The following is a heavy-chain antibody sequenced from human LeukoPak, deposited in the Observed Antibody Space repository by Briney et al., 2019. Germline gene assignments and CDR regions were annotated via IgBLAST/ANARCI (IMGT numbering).Heavy chain of an antibody. D-gene: IGHD3-22*01. J-gene: IGHJ4*02. V-gene: IGHV4-39*07. CDR2: IYYSGST. CDR1: GGSISSSSYY. CDR3: ARGPPVWDSSGPSFDY. Sequence: PSETLSLTCTVSGGSISSSSYYWGWIRQPPGKGLEWIGSIYYSGSTYYNPSLKSRVTISVDTSKNQFSLKLSSVTAADTAVYYCARGPPVWDSSGPSFDYWGQGTLVTVSS.